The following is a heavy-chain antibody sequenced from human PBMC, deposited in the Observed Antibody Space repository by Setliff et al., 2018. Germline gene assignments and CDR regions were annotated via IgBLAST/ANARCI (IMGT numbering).Heavy chain of an antibody. Sequence: PSETLSLTCAVSGYSISSGYYWGWIRQPPGKGLEWIGSIYHSGSTYYNPSLKSRVTISIDTSKNQFSLKLSSATAADTAAYYCARDLYDYVWGTYRYHDAFDIWGQGTMVTVSS. D-gene: IGHD3-16*02. V-gene: IGHV4-38-2*02. CDR3: ARDLYDYVWGTYRYHDAFDI. CDR2: IYHSGST. J-gene: IGHJ3*02. CDR1: GYSISSGYY.